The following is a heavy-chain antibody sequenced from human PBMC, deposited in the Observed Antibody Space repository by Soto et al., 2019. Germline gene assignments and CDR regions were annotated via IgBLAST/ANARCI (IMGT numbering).Heavy chain of an antibody. V-gene: IGHV3-74*01. CDR1: GFTFSNYW. Sequence: EVQLVESGGGLVQPGGSLRLSCAASGFTFSNYWMHWVRRAPGKGLVWVSRINTDGTTTSYTDPVKGRFTISRDNAENTLYLQLNTLRAEDTAIYYCTRGYYESRSSPENYWGQGTLVTVSS. CDR3: TRGYYESRSSPENY. D-gene: IGHD1-26*01. J-gene: IGHJ4*02. CDR2: INTDGTTT.